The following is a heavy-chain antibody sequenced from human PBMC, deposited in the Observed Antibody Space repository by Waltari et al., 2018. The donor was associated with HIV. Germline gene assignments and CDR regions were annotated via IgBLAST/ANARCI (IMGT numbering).Heavy chain of an antibody. CDR1: GFTFDDYP. Sequence: EVQLVESGGGLVQPGRSVRLSCAASGFTFDDYPMQWVRQSPGKGLEWVSGISWNSGITDYGDSVKGRFTISRDNAKNSLYLQMNSLTVEDTAFYYCAKGGSHLTIFEAWFDSWGQGTLVTVSS. V-gene: IGHV3-9*01. D-gene: IGHD3-3*01. CDR3: AKGGSHLTIFEAWFDS. J-gene: IGHJ5*01. CDR2: ISWNSGIT.